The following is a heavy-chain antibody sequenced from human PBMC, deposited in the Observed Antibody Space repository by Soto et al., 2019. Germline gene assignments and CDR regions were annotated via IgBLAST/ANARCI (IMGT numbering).Heavy chain of an antibody. Sequence: EVQLLESGGGLVQPGGSLRLSCAASGFTFSSYAMSWVRQAPGKGLEWVSAISGSGGSTYYADSVKGRFTISRDNSKNTLYLQMNSLRAEDTAVYYCAKDLRRLDRGQRSPTRQFDYWGQGTLVIVSS. CDR1: GFTFSSYA. D-gene: IGHD3-10*01. V-gene: IGHV3-23*01. CDR3: AKDLRRLDRGQRSPTRQFDY. CDR2: ISGSGGST. J-gene: IGHJ4*02.